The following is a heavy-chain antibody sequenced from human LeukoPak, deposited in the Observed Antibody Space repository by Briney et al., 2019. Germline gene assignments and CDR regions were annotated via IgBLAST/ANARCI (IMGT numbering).Heavy chain of an antibody. CDR1: GFTFSTYW. Sequence: GGSLRLSCAASGFTFSTYWMSWVRQAPGKGLEWVANIKRDGSETYYVDSLRGRFTISRDNAKNSLYLQMNSLRAEDTAVYYCARDITMIRGVIRALEYWGQGTLVTVSS. V-gene: IGHV3-7*01. CDR2: IKRDGSET. J-gene: IGHJ4*02. CDR3: ARDITMIRGVIRALEY. D-gene: IGHD3-10*01.